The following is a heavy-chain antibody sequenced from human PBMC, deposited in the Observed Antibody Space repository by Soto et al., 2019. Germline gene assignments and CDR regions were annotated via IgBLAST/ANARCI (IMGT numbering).Heavy chain of an antibody. V-gene: IGHV4-39*01. J-gene: IGHJ4*02. CDR2: IYYSGST. Sequence: SETLSLTCTVSGGSISSSSYYWGWIRQPPGKGLEWIGSIYYSGSTYYNPSLKSRVTISADTSKNQFSLKLSSVHAADTPVYYFASFTTPDILTGYITFDYWGQGTLVTVSS. D-gene: IGHD3-9*01. CDR1: GGSISSSSYY. CDR3: ASFTTPDILTGYITFDY.